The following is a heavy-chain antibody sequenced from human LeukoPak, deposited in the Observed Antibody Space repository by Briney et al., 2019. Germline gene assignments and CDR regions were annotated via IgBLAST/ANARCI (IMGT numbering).Heavy chain of an antibody. J-gene: IGHJ6*02. Sequence: GGSLRLSCAASGFTFSSYAMHWVRQAPGKGLEWVAVISYDGSNKYYADSVKGRFTISRDSSKNTLYLQMNSLRAEDTAVYYCAGAPDIVVVPAALNYYYYYGMDVWGQGTTVTVSS. CDR3: AGAPDIVVVPAALNYYYYYGMDV. CDR2: ISYDGSNK. CDR1: GFTFSSYA. V-gene: IGHV3-30-3*01. D-gene: IGHD2-2*01.